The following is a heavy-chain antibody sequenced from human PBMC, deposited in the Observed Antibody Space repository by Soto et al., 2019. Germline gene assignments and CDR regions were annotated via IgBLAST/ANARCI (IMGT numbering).Heavy chain of an antibody. V-gene: IGHV4-31*01. J-gene: IGHJ4*02. D-gene: IGHD5-12*01. CDR3: ARVGLRGYENPPNDY. Sequence: QVQLQESGPGLVKPSQTLSLTCTVSGDSISSGGYYWSWIRQHPGKGLEWIGYIYYSGSTYYNPPLKSAVTISVDTSKTQSALKVSCVTAADTAVYYCARVGLRGYENPPNDYWGQGTLVTVSS. CDR2: IYYSGST. CDR1: GDSISSGGYY.